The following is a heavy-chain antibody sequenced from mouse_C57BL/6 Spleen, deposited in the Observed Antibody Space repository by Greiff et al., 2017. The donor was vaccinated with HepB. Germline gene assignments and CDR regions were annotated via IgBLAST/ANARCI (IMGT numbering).Heavy chain of an antibody. CDR2: ISYDGSN. CDR1: GYSITSGYY. D-gene: IGHD1-1*01. CDR3: ARSSPDGSSYRDY. V-gene: IGHV3-6*01. J-gene: IGHJ2*01. Sequence: EVKLVESGPGLVKPSQSLSLTCSVTGYSITSGYYWNWIRQFPGNKLEWMGYISYDGSNNYNPSLKNRISITRDTSKNQFFLKLNSVTTEDTAKYYCARSSPDGSSYRDYWGKGTTLTVPS.